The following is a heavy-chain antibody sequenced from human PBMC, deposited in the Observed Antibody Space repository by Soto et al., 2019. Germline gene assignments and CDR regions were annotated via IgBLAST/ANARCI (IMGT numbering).Heavy chain of an antibody. D-gene: IGHD4-17*01. J-gene: IGHJ3*02. CDR2: IYHSGST. V-gene: IGHV4-4*02. CDR3: ARSVTTLAFDI. CDR1: SGSISSSNW. Sequence: QVQLQESGPGLVKPSGTLSLTCAVSSGSISSSNWWSWVRQPPGKGLEWIGEIYHSGSTSYNPSLKSRVTISVDKSMTQFSLKLSSVTAADTAVYYCARSVTTLAFDIWGQGTMVTVSS.